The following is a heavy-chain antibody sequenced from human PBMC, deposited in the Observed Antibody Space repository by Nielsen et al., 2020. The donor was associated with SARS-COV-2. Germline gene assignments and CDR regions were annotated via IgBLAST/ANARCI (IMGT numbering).Heavy chain of an antibody. CDR3: AKNYGGITYYFDY. D-gene: IGHD4-23*01. J-gene: IGHJ4*02. V-gene: IGHV4-38-2*02. CDR1: GSSISSGYY. CDR2: IYHSGST. Sequence: SETLSLTCTVSGSSISSGYYWGWIRQPPGKGLEWIGSIYHSGSTYYNPSLKSRVTISVDTSKNQFSLKLSSVTAADTAVYYCAKNYGGITYYFDYWGQGTLVTVSS.